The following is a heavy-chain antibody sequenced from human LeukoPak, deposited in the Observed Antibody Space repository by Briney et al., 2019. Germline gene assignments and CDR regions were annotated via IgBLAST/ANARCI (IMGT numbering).Heavy chain of an antibody. D-gene: IGHD6-13*01. CDR3: ARWDGYSSSPDY. J-gene: IGHJ4*02. CDR2: INPNSGET. Sequence: ASVKVSCKASGYTLSGYYLHWVRQAPGQGLEWMGWINPNSGETDYAQKFQGRVTMTRDMSITTFYLVLSSLRSDDAALYYCARWDGYSSSPDYWGQGTLVTVSS. CDR1: GYTLSGYY. V-gene: IGHV1-2*02.